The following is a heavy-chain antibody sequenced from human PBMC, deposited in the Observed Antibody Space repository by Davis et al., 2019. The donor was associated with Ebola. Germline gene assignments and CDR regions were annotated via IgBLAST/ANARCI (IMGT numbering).Heavy chain of an antibody. CDR2: INPNSGGT. Sequence: ASVKVSCKASGYTFTSYAMHWVRQAPGQGLEWMGWINPNSGGTNYAQKFQGWVTMTRDTSISTAYMELSRLRSDDTAVYYCARSSAAGTGPDYWGQGTLVTVSS. CDR1: GYTFTSYA. V-gene: IGHV1-2*04. CDR3: ARSSAAGTGPDY. D-gene: IGHD6-13*01. J-gene: IGHJ4*02.